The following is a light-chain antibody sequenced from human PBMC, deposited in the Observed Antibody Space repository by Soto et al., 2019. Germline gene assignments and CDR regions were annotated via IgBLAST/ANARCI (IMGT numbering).Light chain of an antibody. J-gene: IGKJ5*01. CDR3: QKYNSAART. CDR2: AAS. CDR1: QGISNY. V-gene: IGKV1-27*01. Sequence: DIQMTQSPSSLSASVGDRVTITCRASQGISNYLAWYQQKPGKVPKLLIYAASTLQSGVPSRFSGSGSGTDFTLTISSRQPEDVATYYCQKYNSAARTFGQGTRLEIK.